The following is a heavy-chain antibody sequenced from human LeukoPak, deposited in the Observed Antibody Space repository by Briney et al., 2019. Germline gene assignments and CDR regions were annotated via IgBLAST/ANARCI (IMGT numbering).Heavy chain of an antibody. CDR2: INSDGSST. V-gene: IGHV3-74*01. D-gene: IGHD3-22*01. CDR3: ARGADYYDSSGYY. Sequence: GGSLRLSCAASGFTFSNYAINWVRQAPGKGLVWVSRINSDGSSTSYADSEKGRFTISRDNAKNTLYLQMNSLRAEDTAVYYCARGADYYDSSGYYWGQGTLVTVSS. J-gene: IGHJ4*02. CDR1: GFTFSNYA.